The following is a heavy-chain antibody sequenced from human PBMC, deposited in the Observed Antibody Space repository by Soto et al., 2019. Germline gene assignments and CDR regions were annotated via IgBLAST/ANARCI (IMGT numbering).Heavy chain of an antibody. CDR3: ARDGIVVVPAAMPEYYYYGMDV. CDR1: GYTFTSYG. CDR2: ISAYNGNT. D-gene: IGHD2-2*01. Sequence: ASVKVSCKASGYTFTSYGISWVRQAPGQGLEWMGWISAYNGNTNYAQKLQGRVTKTTDTSTSTAYMELRSLRSDDTAVYYCARDGIVVVPAAMPEYYYYGMDVWGQGTTVTVSS. V-gene: IGHV1-18*01. J-gene: IGHJ6*02.